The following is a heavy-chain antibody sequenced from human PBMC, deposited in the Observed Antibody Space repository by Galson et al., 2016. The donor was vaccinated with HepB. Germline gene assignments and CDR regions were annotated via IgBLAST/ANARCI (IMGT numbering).Heavy chain of an antibody. V-gene: IGHV4-31*03. J-gene: IGHJ6*02. CDR3: VEQRKGAPYGRDV. Sequence: TLSLPCTVSGDSISTSAYYWSWIRQHPGKGLEWIGYIYYSGTTYYNPSLKSRLIISVDTSKNQFSLQLNSVTPDDTAVYYCVEQRKGAPYGRDVWGQGTTVTVSS. CDR1: GDSISTSAYY. D-gene: IGHD1/OR15-1a*01. CDR2: IYYSGTT.